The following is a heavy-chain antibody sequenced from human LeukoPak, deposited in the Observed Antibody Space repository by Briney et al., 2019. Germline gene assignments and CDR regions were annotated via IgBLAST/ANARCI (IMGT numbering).Heavy chain of an antibody. J-gene: IGHJ4*02. CDR3: ARVVAVAAPIDY. D-gene: IGHD6-19*01. V-gene: IGHV4-4*07. Sequence: SETLSLTCTLSGGSISRYYWSWIPQPAGKGLEWIGRIYTSGSTNYNPSLKSRVTKSVDKSKNQFSLKLSSVAAADTAVYYCARVVAVAAPIDYWGQGTLVTVSS. CDR2: IYTSGST. CDR1: GGSISRYY.